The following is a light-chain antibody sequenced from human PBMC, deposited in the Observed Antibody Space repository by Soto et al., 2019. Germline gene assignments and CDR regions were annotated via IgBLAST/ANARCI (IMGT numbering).Light chain of an antibody. CDR2: DAS. CDR1: QSVSSN. CDR3: QQYLIAPWT. V-gene: IGKV3D-20*01. J-gene: IGKJ1*01. Sequence: EIVLTQSPGTLSLSPGERATLSCRASQSVSSNLAWYQQKPGLAPRLLIYDASSRATGIPNKFSGSGSGTDFTFTISRLEPEDFAVYYCQQYLIAPWTFGQGTKVDIK.